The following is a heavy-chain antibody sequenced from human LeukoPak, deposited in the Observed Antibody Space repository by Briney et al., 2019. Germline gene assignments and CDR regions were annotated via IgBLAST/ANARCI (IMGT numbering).Heavy chain of an antibody. D-gene: IGHD6-13*01. Sequence: PSETLPLTCTVSGGSISSSSYYWGWIRQPPGKGLEWIGSIYYSGSTYYNPSLKSRVTISVDTSKNQFSLKLSSVTAADTAVYYCARFISVWSTWYLLIDSWGQGTLVTVSS. V-gene: IGHV4-39*01. CDR2: IYYSGST. J-gene: IGHJ4*02. CDR3: ARFISVWSTWYLLIDS. CDR1: GGSISSSSYY.